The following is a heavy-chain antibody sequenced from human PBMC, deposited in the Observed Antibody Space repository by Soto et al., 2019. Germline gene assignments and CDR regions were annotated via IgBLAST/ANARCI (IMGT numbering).Heavy chain of an antibody. J-gene: IGHJ6*02. CDR1: GFTFSSYA. CDR3: AKGERYCSGGSCYSPHYYYGMDV. V-gene: IGHV3-23*01. Sequence: GGSLRLSCAASGFTFSSYAMSWVRQAPGKGLEWVSAISGSGGSTYYADSVKGRFTISRDNSKKTLYLQMNSLRAEDTAVYYCAKGERYCSGGSCYSPHYYYGMDVWGQGTTVTVSS. CDR2: ISGSGGST. D-gene: IGHD2-15*01.